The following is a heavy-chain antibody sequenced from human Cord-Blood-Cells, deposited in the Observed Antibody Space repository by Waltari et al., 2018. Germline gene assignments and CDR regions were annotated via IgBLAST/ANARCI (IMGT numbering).Heavy chain of an antibody. D-gene: IGHD3-3*01. CDR2: IYYSGST. CDR3: ARLVGYYDFWSGYYFDY. V-gene: IGHV4-39*01. Sequence: QLQLQESGPGLVKPSETLSLTCTVSGGSISSSSYYWGLIRQPPGKGLEWIGSIYYSGSTYYNPSLKSRVTISVDTSKNQFSLKLSSVTAADTAVYYCARLVGYYDFWSGYYFDYWGQGTLVTVSS. J-gene: IGHJ4*02. CDR1: GGSISSSSYY.